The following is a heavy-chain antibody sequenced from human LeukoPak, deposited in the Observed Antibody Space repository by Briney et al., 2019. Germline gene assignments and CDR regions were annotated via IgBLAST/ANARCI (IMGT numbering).Heavy chain of an antibody. CDR2: MNPNSGNT. J-gene: IGHJ6*02. Sequence: ASVKVSCKASGYTFTSYDINWVRQATGQGLEWMGWMNPNSGNTGYAQKFQGRVTMTRNTSISTAYMELSSLRSEDTAVYYCATGYSSSWLCYYYYGMDVWGQGTTVTVSS. CDR1: GYTFTSYD. V-gene: IGHV1-8*01. CDR3: ATGYSSSWLCYYYYGMDV. D-gene: IGHD6-13*01.